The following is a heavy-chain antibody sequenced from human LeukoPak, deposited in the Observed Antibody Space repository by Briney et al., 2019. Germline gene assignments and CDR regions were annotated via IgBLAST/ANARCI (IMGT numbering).Heavy chain of an antibody. D-gene: IGHD5-12*01. CDR3: ARGARKGAHVWWLRGRFDY. Sequence: PSETLSLTCTVSGGSISSSSYYWGWIRQPPGKGLDWIASISYSGSTYYNPSLKSRFTISVDTSKNQFSLKLSSVTAADTAVYYCARGARKGAHVWWLRGRFDYWGQGTLVTVSS. CDR2: ISYSGST. V-gene: IGHV4-39*07. CDR1: GGSISSSSYY. J-gene: IGHJ4*02.